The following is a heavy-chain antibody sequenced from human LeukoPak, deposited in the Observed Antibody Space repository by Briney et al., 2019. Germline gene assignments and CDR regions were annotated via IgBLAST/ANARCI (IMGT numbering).Heavy chain of an antibody. D-gene: IGHD6-19*01. Sequence: GGSLRLSCAASGFTFSDYHMNWIRQTPGKGLEWVSYISPRGGSMYFADSVKGRFTISRDNAENSLFLQMNSLTADDTAVYYCAAGRDIAVAGPGACFDYWGQGTLVTVSS. CDR3: AAGRDIAVAGPGACFDY. V-gene: IGHV3-11*01. J-gene: IGHJ4*02. CDR1: GFTFSDYH. CDR2: ISPRGGSM.